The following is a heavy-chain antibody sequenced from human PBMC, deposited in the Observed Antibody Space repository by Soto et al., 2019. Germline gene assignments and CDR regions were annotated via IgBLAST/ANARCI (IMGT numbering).Heavy chain of an antibody. CDR2: IYYTGST. V-gene: IGHV4-59*11. CDR3: ARANWYSEY. Sequence: SETLSLTCTVSGGSINNHYWSWIRQPPGAGLEWIGYIYYTGSTNYNPSLKSRVTMSVDTSKNQFSLNLASLTAADTAIYYCARANWYSEYWGQGTLVTVPQ. CDR1: GGSINNHY. J-gene: IGHJ4*02. D-gene: IGHD7-27*01.